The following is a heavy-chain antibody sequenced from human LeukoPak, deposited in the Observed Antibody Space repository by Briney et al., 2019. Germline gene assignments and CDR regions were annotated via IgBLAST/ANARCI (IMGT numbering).Heavy chain of an antibody. CDR3: ARAQYSGSCFDY. CDR1: VGSISGYF. D-gene: IGHD1-26*01. V-gene: IGHV4-59*13. Sequence: SETLSLTCTVSVGSISGYFWSWVRQAPGTGLDWIGHIYYGGATNYNPSLRSRVTISVDTSKNQFSLKLRSVTAADTAVYYCARAQYSGSCFDYWGQGTLVTVSS. CDR2: IYYGGAT. J-gene: IGHJ4*02.